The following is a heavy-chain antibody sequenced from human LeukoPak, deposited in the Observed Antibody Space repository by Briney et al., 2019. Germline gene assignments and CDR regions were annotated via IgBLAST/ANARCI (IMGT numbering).Heavy chain of an antibody. J-gene: IGHJ4*02. V-gene: IGHV3-23*01. CDR2: ISGSGDNT. CDR1: GVTFSSYA. CDR3: ARFGSSCAGGY. D-gene: IGHD6-13*01. Sequence: GGSLRLSCVASGVTFSSYAMSWVRQAPGKGLEWVSGISGSGDNTYYADSVKGRFTISRDNAKNSLYLQMNSLRAEDAAVYYCARFGSSCAGGYWGQGTLVTVSS.